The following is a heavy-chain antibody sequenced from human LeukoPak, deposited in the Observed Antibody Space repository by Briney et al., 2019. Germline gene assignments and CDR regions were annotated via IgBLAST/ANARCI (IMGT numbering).Heavy chain of an antibody. Sequence: GESLKISCKGSGYTFTNYWIGWVRQMPGKGLEWMGIMYPGDSDTKYSPSFQGQVTISADKSITTAYVQWNSLKASDTAMYYCARRHYYDSSGYGVFDIWGQGTMVTVSS. V-gene: IGHV5-51*01. CDR3: ARRHYYDSSGYGVFDI. CDR2: MYPGDSDT. J-gene: IGHJ3*02. D-gene: IGHD3-22*01. CDR1: GYTFTNYW.